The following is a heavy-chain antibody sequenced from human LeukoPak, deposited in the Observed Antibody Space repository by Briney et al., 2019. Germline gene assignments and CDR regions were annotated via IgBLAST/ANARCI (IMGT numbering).Heavy chain of an antibody. J-gene: IGHJ4*02. CDR2: INPNSGDT. D-gene: IGHD2-15*01. Sequence: ASVKLSFKASGFTXTGYYMHWVRQAPGQGLDYVGWINPNSGDTNHAQTFKGRVTLTRDTSISPAYMQLSSLRSDDSALYYCAGDYCSGGTCRQRFDYWGQGTLVTVSS. CDR3: AGDYCSGGTCRQRFDY. CDR1: GFTXTGYY. V-gene: IGHV1-2*02.